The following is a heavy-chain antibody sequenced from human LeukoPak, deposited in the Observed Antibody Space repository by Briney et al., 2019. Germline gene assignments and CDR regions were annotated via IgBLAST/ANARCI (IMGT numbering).Heavy chain of an antibody. J-gene: IGHJ5*02. CDR2: INPSGGST. Sequence: ASVKVSCKASGYTFSRYYMHWVRQAPGQGLEWMGIINPSGGSTSYAQRFQGRVTMTSDTSTNTVYMELSSLRSEDTAVYYCAGEAVGGNPGAWGQGTLVTVSS. V-gene: IGHV1-46*01. CDR3: AGEAVGGNPGA. D-gene: IGHD4-23*01. CDR1: GYTFSRYY.